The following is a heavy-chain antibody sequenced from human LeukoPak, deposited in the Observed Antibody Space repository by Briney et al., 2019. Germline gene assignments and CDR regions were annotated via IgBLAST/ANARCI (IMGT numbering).Heavy chain of an antibody. V-gene: IGHV4-39*01. CDR3: ARHPTKSYPYYFDY. CDR2: IYYSGST. Sequence: SETLSLTCTVSGGSIGSSGYYWGWTRQPPGKGLEWIGSIYYSGSTYFNPSLKSRVTISVDTSKNQFSLKLSSVTAADTAVYYCARHPTKSYPYYFDYWGQGTLVTVSS. D-gene: IGHD3-16*01. CDR1: GGSIGSSGYY. J-gene: IGHJ4*02.